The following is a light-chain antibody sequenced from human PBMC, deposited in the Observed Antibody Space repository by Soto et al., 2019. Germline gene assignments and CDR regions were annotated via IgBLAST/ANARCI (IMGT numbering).Light chain of an antibody. Sequence: EIVMTHSPATLSVSPGERATLSCRASQSVSSNLAWYQQKPGQAPRLLIYGASTRATGIPARFSGSGSETEVTLTSSSLRSEDFAVYYCQQYNNWPFAFGPGTNVDIK. J-gene: IGKJ3*01. CDR2: GAS. CDR3: QQYNNWPFA. V-gene: IGKV3-15*01. CDR1: QSVSSN.